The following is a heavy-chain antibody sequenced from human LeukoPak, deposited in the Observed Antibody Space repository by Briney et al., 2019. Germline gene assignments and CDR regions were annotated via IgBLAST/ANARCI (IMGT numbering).Heavy chain of an antibody. J-gene: IGHJ6*02. CDR1: GFTFSNYA. D-gene: IGHD1-7*01. CDR3: AKDQGELELLLGYYYYYGMDV. CDR2: ISYDGSSK. V-gene: IGHV3-30*04. Sequence: PGGSLRLSCAASGFTFSNYAIHWVRQAPGKGLEWVAVISYDGSSKDYADSVKGRFTISRDNSKNMLYLQMNSLRAEDTAVYYCAKDQGELELLLGYYYYYGMDVWGQGTTVTVSS.